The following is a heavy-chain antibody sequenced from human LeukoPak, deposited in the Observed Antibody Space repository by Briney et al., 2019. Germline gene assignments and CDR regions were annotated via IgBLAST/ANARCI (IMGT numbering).Heavy chain of an antibody. CDR3: ARSVIVVVPAAMSYGMDV. V-gene: IGHV4-59*01. Sequence: SETLSLTCTVSGGSTSSYYWSWIRQPPGKGLEWIGYIYYSGSTNYNPSLKSRVTISVDTSKNQFSLKLSSVTAADTAVYYCARSVIVVVPAAMSYGMDVWGQGTTVTVSS. CDR2: IYYSGST. J-gene: IGHJ6*02. D-gene: IGHD2-2*01. CDR1: GGSTSSYY.